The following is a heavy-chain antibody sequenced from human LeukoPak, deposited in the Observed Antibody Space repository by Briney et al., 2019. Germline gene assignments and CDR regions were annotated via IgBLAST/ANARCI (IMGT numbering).Heavy chain of an antibody. D-gene: IGHD3-22*01. J-gene: IGHJ4*02. CDR2: IKSKTDGGTT. Sequence: GGSLRLSCAASGFTFSNAWMSWVRQAPGKGLEWVGRIKSKTDGGTTDYAAPVKGRFTISRDDSKNTLYLQMNSLKTEDTAVCYCTTDRRDSSGYTPDYFDYWGQGTLVTVSS. CDR1: GFTFSNAW. V-gene: IGHV3-15*01. CDR3: TTDRRDSSGYTPDYFDY.